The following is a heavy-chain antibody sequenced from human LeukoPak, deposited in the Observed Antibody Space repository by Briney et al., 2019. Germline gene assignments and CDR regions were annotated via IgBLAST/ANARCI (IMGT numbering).Heavy chain of an antibody. V-gene: IGHV1-2*02. CDR3: ARFGLLYSSSLTTDFDY. CDR2: INPNSGGT. CDR1: GYTFTGYY. J-gene: IGHJ4*02. D-gene: IGHD6-6*01. Sequence: ASVKVSCKASGYTFTGYYMHWVRQAPGQGLEWMGWINPNSGGTNYARKFQGRVTMTRDTSISTAYMELSRLRSDDTAVYYCARFGLLYSSSLTTDFDYWGQGTLVTVSS.